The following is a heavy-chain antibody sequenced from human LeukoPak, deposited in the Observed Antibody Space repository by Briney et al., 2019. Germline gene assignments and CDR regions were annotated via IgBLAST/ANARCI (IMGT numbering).Heavy chain of an antibody. D-gene: IGHD6-19*01. CDR2: IYYSGHT. CDR3: ARYSSGWGHFDY. CDR1: GGSISSSSYY. J-gene: IGHJ4*02. Sequence: SDTLSLTCTVSGGSISSSSYYWGWIRQPPGKGLEWIGSIYYSGHTYYNPSLKGRVTISVDTSKNQFSLKLSSVTAADTAVYYCARYSSGWGHFDYWGQGTLVTVSS. V-gene: IGHV4-39*01.